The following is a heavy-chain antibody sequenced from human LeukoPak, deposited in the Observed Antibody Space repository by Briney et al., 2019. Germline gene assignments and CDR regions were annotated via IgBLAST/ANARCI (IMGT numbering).Heavy chain of an antibody. CDR2: IKQDGSEK. Sequence: GGSLRLSCAASGFTLTIYWISWVRQAPGKGLEWVANIKQDGSEKYYVDSVKGRFTISRDNAKNSLYLQMNSLRAEDTAVYYCAREPPGGSYYFDYWGQGTLVTVSS. CDR3: AREPPGGSYYFDY. D-gene: IGHD1-26*01. V-gene: IGHV3-7*03. CDR1: GFTLTIYW. J-gene: IGHJ4*02.